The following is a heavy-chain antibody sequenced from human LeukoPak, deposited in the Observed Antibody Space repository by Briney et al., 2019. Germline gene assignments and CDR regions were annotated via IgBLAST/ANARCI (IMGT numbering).Heavy chain of an antibody. Sequence: GGSLRLSCAASGFTFSDYYMSWIRQAPGKGLEWVSYISSSGSTIYYADSAKGRFTISRDNAKNSLYLQMNSLRAEDTAVYYCARPPYRGSYWEDYYFDYCGQGTLVTVSS. V-gene: IGHV3-11*04. CDR2: ISSSGSTI. CDR3: ARPPYRGSYWEDYYFDY. CDR1: GFTFSDYY. J-gene: IGHJ4*02. D-gene: IGHD1-26*01.